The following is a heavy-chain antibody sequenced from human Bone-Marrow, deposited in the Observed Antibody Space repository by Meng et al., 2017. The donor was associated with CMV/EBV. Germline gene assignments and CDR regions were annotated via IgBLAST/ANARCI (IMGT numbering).Heavy chain of an antibody. J-gene: IGHJ6*01. CDR1: GYTFTSYG. V-gene: IGHV1-18*01. CDR2: ISAYNGNT. D-gene: IGHD2-2*02. Sequence: ASVKVSCKASGYTFTSYGISWVRQAPGQGLEWMGWISAYNGNTNYAQKLQGRVTMTTDTSTSTAYMELRSLRSDDTAVYYCARAGYCSSTSCYTLRFGEHYYGMDVWGQGTTVTVYS. CDR3: ARAGYCSSTSCYTLRFGEHYYGMDV.